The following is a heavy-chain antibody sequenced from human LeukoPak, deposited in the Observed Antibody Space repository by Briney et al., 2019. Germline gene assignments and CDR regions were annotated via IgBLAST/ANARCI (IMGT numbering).Heavy chain of an antibody. J-gene: IGHJ5*02. D-gene: IGHD3-10*01. CDR3: ARLSLSVVRGVIILNWFDP. CDR2: IYYSGST. CDR1: GGSISSYY. V-gene: IGHV4-59*08. Sequence: PSETLSLTCTVSGGSISSYYWSWIRQPPGKGLEWIGYIYYSGSTNYNPSLKSRVTISVDTSKNQFSLKLSSVTAADTAVYYCARLSLSVVRGVIILNWFDPWGQGTLVTVSS.